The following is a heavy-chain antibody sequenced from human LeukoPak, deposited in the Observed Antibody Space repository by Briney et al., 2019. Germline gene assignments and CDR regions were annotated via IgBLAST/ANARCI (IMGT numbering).Heavy chain of an antibody. CDR1: GFIFNNYA. V-gene: IGHV3-9*01. CDR2: ISWNSGSV. D-gene: IGHD6-19*01. CDR3: AKDNRRHYTSGPNPDSLH. Sequence: GGSLRLSCAGSGFIFNNYAMHWVRQPPGKGLEWVSGISWNSGSVDYADSVKGRFTISRDNAKNSLYLQMNSLRVEDTAFYYCAKDNRRHYTSGPNPDSLHWGQGALVTVSS. J-gene: IGHJ4*02.